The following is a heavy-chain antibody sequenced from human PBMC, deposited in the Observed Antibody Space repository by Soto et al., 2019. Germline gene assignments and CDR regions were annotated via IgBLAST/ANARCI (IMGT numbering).Heavy chain of an antibody. CDR2: NDPSASYA. CDR1: GYSFTSYC. J-gene: IGHJ6*02. Sequence: GESLKISCKGSGYSFTSYCISWVCQRLGQALVWMERNDPSASYANYSPSYQGHVTNSADKPISTAYRQGRSLKASDTAMYYCERHIVATTYYGMDVWGPGTTVTVSS. D-gene: IGHD5-12*01. V-gene: IGHV5-10-1*01. CDR3: ERHIVATTYYGMDV.